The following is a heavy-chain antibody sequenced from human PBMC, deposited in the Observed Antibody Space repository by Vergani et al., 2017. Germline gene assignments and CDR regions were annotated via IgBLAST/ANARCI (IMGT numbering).Heavy chain of an antibody. CDR1: EFTFSNYA. CDR3: AKDQEVRGVIRYYYYGMDV. V-gene: IGHV3-23*01. D-gene: IGHD3-10*01. J-gene: IGHJ6*02. CDR2: ISGSGVSA. Sequence: EVQLLESGGGLVQPGGSLRLTCAASEFTFSNYAMNWVRQAPGKGLEWVSGISGSGVSAYYTDSVKGRFTISRDNSKNTLYLQMNSLRAEDTAVYYCAKDQEVRGVIRYYYYGMDVWGQ.